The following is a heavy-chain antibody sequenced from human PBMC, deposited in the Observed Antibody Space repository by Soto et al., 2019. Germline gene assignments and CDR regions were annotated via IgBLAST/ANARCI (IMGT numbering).Heavy chain of an antibody. V-gene: IGHV4-30-4*01. CDR2: IFYRGAT. Sequence: SSETLSLTCTVSGDSISNGDSYWSWIRQPPGKGLEWIGFIFYRGATYYNPSLKSRVTISVDASKNHFSLSLSSVTAADMAVYYCARAPKPYYYYGMDVWGQGTTVTVSS. CDR3: ARAPKPYYYYGMDV. J-gene: IGHJ6*02. CDR1: GDSISNGDSY.